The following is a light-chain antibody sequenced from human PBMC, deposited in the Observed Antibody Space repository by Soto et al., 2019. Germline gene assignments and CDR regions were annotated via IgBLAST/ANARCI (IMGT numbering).Light chain of an antibody. Sequence: EIVLTQSPGTLSLSPGERATLSCRASQSVSSSYLAWYQQKPGQAPRLLIYGASSRATGIPDRFSGSGSGTDFTLTIRRLEPEDCAVYYCQQYDSSRWTFGQGTKVDIK. V-gene: IGKV3-20*01. CDR1: QSVSSSY. J-gene: IGKJ1*01. CDR3: QQYDSSRWT. CDR2: GAS.